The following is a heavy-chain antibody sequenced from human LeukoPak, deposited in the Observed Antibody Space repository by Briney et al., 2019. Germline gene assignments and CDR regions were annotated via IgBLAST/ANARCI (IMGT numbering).Heavy chain of an antibody. D-gene: IGHD3-3*01. CDR1: GSSISGYY. V-gene: IGHV4-4*07. CDR3: ARENVGLERSYYYYMDV. CDR2: IYASGST. J-gene: IGHJ6*03. Sequence: SETLSLTCSVSGSSISGYYWSWIRQPAGKGLEWIGRIYASGSTNYNPSLRSRVTLSVDTSKSQFSLKLSSVTAADTAVYYCARENVGLERSYYYYMDVWGEGTTVTVSS.